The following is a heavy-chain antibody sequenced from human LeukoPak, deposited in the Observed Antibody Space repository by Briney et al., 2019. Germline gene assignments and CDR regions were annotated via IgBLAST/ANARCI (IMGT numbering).Heavy chain of an antibody. CDR3: ARHPRIYYYDSSGYLN. CDR1: GGSISSSSYY. CDR2: IYYSGST. V-gene: IGHV4-39*01. Sequence: SSETLSLTCTVSGGSISSSSYYWGWIRQPPGKGLEWIGSIYYSGSTYYNPSLRSRATISVDTSKNQFSLKLSSVTAADTAVYYCARHPRIYYYDSSGYLNWGQGTLVTVSS. J-gene: IGHJ4*02. D-gene: IGHD3-22*01.